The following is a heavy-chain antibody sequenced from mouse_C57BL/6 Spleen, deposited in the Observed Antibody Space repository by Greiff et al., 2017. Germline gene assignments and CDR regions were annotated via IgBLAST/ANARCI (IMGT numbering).Heavy chain of an antibody. D-gene: IGHD1-1*01. CDR2: IYPGDGDT. J-gene: IGHJ1*03. CDR1: GYAFSSSW. V-gene: IGHV1-82*01. Sequence: VKLLESGPELVKPGASVKISCKASGYAFSSSWMNWVKQRPGKGLEWIGRIYPGDGDTNYNGKFKGKATLTADKSSSTAYMQLSSLTSEDSAVYFCARVLRSLGYFDVWGTGTTVTVSS. CDR3: ARVLRSLGYFDV.